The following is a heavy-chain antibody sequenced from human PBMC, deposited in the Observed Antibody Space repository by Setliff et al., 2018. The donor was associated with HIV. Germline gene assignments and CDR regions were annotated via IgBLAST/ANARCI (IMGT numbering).Heavy chain of an antibody. Sequence: SETLSLTCSVSGDSSSSHCWSWVRQSPGKGLEWIGSVYHSGRTNYSPSLKSRVTISIDTSKNQFSLKLSSVTAADTAVYYCARGAINDYVSGRLTYLDTWGQGALVTVSS. CDR2: VYHSGRT. J-gene: IGHJ4*01. CDR3: ARGAINDYVSGRLTYLDT. CDR1: GDSSSSHC. D-gene: IGHD3-16*01. V-gene: IGHV4-59*08.